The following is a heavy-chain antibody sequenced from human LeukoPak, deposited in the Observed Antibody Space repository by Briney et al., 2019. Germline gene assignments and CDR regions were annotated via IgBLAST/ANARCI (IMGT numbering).Heavy chain of an antibody. V-gene: IGHV3-48*01. J-gene: IGHJ4*02. CDR2: ISNSSSTI. Sequence: GGSLRLSCAASGFTFSTYSMNWVRQAPGKGLEWVSYISNSSSTIYYADSVKGRFTISRDNAKDSLYLQMDSLRAEDTAVYYCARALGQEYWGQGTLVTVSS. CDR1: GFTFSTYS. CDR3: ARALGQEY.